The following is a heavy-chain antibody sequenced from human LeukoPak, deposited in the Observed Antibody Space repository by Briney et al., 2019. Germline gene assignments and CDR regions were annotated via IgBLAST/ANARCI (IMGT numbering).Heavy chain of an antibody. J-gene: IGHJ4*02. CDR3: ARVQGSGWYPFDY. Sequence: ASVKVSCKASGYTFTGYYMHWVRQAPGQGLEWMGWINPNSGGTNYAQKFQGRVTMTRDTSITTAYMELSRLRSDDTAVYYCARVQGSGWYPFDYWGQRTLVTVSS. D-gene: IGHD6-19*01. V-gene: IGHV1-2*02. CDR2: INPNSGGT. CDR1: GYTFTGYY.